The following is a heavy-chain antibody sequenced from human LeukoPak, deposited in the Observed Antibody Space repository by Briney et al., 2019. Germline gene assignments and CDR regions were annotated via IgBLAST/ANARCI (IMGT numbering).Heavy chain of an antibody. J-gene: IGHJ3*02. CDR2: IYYSGST. CDR1: GGSISSSSYY. D-gene: IGHD4-17*01. V-gene: IGHV4-39*07. Sequence: SETLSLTCTVSGGSISSSSYYWGWIRQPPGKGLEWIGSIYYSGSTYYNPSLKSRVTISVDTSKNQFSLKLSSVTAADTAVYYCARAPAVTSDAFDIWGQGTMVTVSS. CDR3: ARAPAVTSDAFDI.